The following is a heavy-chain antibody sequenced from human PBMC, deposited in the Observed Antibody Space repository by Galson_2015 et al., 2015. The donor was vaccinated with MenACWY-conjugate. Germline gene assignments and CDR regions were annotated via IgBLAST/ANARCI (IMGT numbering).Heavy chain of an antibody. J-gene: IGHJ4*02. V-gene: IGHV5-51*01. CDR2: IYPGNYDT. CDR1: GYTFTSYW. Sequence: QSGAEVKKPGESLKISCKASGYTFTSYWIGWVRQTPEKGLEWMGVIYPGNYDTRYSPSFQGQVTISADKSITTAYLQWGSLKASDTAIYYCARRGYNWNDGLDYWGQGTLVTVSS. D-gene: IGHD1-20*01. CDR3: ARRGYNWNDGLDY.